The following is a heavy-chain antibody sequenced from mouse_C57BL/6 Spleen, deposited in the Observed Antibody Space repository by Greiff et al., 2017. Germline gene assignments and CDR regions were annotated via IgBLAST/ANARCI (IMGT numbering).Heavy chain of an antibody. CDR3: ARLDYGSSYDYYAMDY. CDR1: GYTFTSYT. D-gene: IGHD1-1*01. J-gene: IGHJ4*01. CDR2: INPSSGYT. V-gene: IGHV1-4*01. Sequence: VQLQQSGAELARPGASVKMSCKASGYTFTSYTMHWVKQRPGQGLEWIGYINPSSGYTKYNQKFKDKATLTADKSSSTAYMQLSSLTSEDSAVYYWARLDYGSSYDYYAMDYWGQGTSVTVSS.